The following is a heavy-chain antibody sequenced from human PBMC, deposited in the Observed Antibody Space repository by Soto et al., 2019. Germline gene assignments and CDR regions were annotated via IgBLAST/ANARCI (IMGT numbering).Heavy chain of an antibody. CDR3: ARATSGSYTEFDY. D-gene: IGHD1-26*01. CDR2: ITYDGSNQ. J-gene: IGHJ4*02. CDR1: GFIFSSYT. Sequence: GGSLRLSCAASGFIFSSYTMHWFRQAPGKGLEWVGVITYDGSNQYYADSVKGRFTISRDNSRNMLFLQMNSLRPDDTAVYYCARATSGSYTEFDYWGQGTLVTVSS. V-gene: IGHV3-30-3*01.